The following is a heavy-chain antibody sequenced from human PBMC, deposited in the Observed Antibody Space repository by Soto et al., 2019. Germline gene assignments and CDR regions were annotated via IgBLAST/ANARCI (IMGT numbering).Heavy chain of an antibody. J-gene: IGHJ6*02. V-gene: IGHV1-69*13. Sequence: ASVKVSCKASGGTFSSYAISWVRQAPGQGLEWMGGIIPIFGTANYAQKFQGRVTITADESTSTAYMELSSLRSEDTAVYYCATQLRFLEWLLYGMDAWGQGTTVTVSS. CDR1: GGTFSSYA. CDR3: ATQLRFLEWLLYGMDA. CDR2: IIPIFGTA. D-gene: IGHD3-3*01.